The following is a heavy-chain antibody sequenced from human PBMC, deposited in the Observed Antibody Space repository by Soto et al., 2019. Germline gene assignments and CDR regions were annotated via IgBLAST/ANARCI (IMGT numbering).Heavy chain of an antibody. V-gene: IGHV1-18*01. CDR2: ISAYNGNT. D-gene: IGHD3-3*01. CDR1: GYTFTSYV. CDR3: ARNPRPAGIRFLVWLPVGYYYGMDV. Sequence: QVQLVQSGAEVKKPGASVKVSCKASGYTFTSYVISWVRQAPGQGLEWMGWISAYNGNTTYAQKLQGRVTMTTDTSTSTAYMELRSLRSDDTAVYYCARNPRPAGIRFLVWLPVGYYYGMDVWGQGTTVTVSS. J-gene: IGHJ6*02.